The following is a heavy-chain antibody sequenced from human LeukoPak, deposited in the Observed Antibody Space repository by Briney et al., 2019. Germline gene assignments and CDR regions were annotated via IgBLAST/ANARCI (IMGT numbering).Heavy chain of an antibody. CDR2: IYTSGST. D-gene: IGHD3-10*01. CDR1: GGSISSYY. V-gene: IGHV4-4*07. CDR3: AREPYYYGSGMAGHDY. J-gene: IGHJ4*02. Sequence: SETLSLTCTVSGGSISSYYWSWIRQPAGKGLEWIGRIYTSGSTNYNPSLKSRVTMSVDTSKNQFSLKLSSVTAADTAVYYCAREPYYYGSGMAGHDYWGQGTLVTFSS.